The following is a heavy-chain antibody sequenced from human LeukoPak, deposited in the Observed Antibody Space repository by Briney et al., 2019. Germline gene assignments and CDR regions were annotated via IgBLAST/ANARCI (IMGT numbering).Heavy chain of an antibody. CDR3: AREDITIFGVVITHYYYGMDV. Sequence: GGSLRLSCAASGFTFSKYDMSWVRQGPGKGPGWVSGINNSGGRTYYADSVKGRFTISRDNSKNTLYLQMNSLRAEDTAVYYCAREDITIFGVVITHYYYGMDVWGQGTTVTVSS. CDR2: INNSGGRT. CDR1: GFTFSKYD. D-gene: IGHD3-3*01. J-gene: IGHJ6*02. V-gene: IGHV3-23*01.